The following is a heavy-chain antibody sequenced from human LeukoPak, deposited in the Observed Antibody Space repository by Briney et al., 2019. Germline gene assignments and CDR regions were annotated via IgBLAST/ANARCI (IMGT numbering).Heavy chain of an antibody. Sequence: ASVKVSCKASGYTFTSYYMHWVRQAPGQGLEWMGGIIPIFGTANYAQKFQGRVTVTADKSTSTAYMELSSLRSEDTAVYYCARYCSSTSCYPGYYFDYWGQGTLVTVSS. CDR3: ARYCSSTSCYPGYYFDY. V-gene: IGHV1-69*06. CDR2: IIPIFGTA. J-gene: IGHJ4*02. D-gene: IGHD2-2*01. CDR1: GYTFTSYY.